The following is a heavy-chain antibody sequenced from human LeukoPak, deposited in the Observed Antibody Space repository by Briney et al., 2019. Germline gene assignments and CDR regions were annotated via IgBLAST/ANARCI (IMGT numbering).Heavy chain of an antibody. Sequence: GGSLRLSCAASGFTFDGYAMHWVRQAPGKGLEWVSLISGDGGSTYYADSVKGRFTISRDNSKNSLYLQMNSLRTEDTALYYCANSLRPSYYMDVWGKGTTVTVSS. CDR3: ANSLRPSYYMDV. J-gene: IGHJ6*03. V-gene: IGHV3-43*02. CDR2: ISGDGGST. CDR1: GFTFDGYA.